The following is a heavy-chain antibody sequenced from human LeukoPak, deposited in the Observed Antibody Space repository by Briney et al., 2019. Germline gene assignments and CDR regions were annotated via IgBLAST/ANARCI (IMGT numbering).Heavy chain of an antibody. Sequence: GASVKVSCKASGGTFSSYAISWVRQAPGQGLEWMGGIIPIFGTANYAQKFQGRVTITADESTSTAYMELSSLRSEDTAVYYCARRHSYYDSSIYYFDYWGQGTLVTVSS. CDR3: ARRHSYYDSSIYYFDY. J-gene: IGHJ4*02. CDR2: IIPIFGTA. V-gene: IGHV1-69*13. CDR1: GGTFSSYA. D-gene: IGHD3-22*01.